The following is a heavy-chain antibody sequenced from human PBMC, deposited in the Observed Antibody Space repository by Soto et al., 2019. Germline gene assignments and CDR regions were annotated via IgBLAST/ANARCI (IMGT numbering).Heavy chain of an antibody. CDR3: ARDPGAASFDF. Sequence: GASVKVSCKASGYTFTSYGISWVRQAPGQGLEWMGWISAYNGNTNYAQKLQGRVTMTTDTSTSTAHMDLTTLRSDDTAVYFCARDPGAASFDFWAQGTLVTVSS. D-gene: IGHD2-15*01. CDR2: ISAYNGNT. J-gene: IGHJ4*02. CDR1: GYTFTSYG. V-gene: IGHV1-18*01.